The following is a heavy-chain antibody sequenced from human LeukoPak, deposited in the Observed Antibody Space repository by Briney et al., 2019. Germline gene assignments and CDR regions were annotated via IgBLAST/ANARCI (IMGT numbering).Heavy chain of an antibody. CDR2: INHSGST. J-gene: IGHJ4*02. Sequence: SETLSLTCAVYGGSFSGYYWSWIRQPPGKGLEWIGEINHSGSTNYNPSLKSRVTISVDTSENQFSLKLSSVTAADTAVYYCARGRYSGGDCWGQGTLVTVSS. CDR1: GGSFSGYY. CDR3: ARGRYSGGDC. V-gene: IGHV4-34*01. D-gene: IGHD5-12*01.